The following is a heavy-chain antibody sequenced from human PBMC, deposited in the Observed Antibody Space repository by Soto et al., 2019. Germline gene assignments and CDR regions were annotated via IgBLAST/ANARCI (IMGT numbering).Heavy chain of an antibody. Sequence: GGSLRLSCAASGFTFRSFTMNWVRQAPGKGLEWVSTISSNSAYIYYTDALRGRFTISRDNTKNSLHLQMNSLRAEDTAVYYCTRDASRDSSARGWFDPWGPGTLVTVSS. V-gene: IGHV3-21*01. CDR1: GFTFRSFT. J-gene: IGHJ5*02. CDR3: TRDASRDSSARGWFDP. D-gene: IGHD6-13*01. CDR2: ISSNSAYI.